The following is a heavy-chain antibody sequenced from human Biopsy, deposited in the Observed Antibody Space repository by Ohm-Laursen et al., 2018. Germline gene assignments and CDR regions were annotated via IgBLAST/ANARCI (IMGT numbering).Heavy chain of an antibody. CDR2: IVVGSGHT. CDR3: AATSTLYYYYAMDV. V-gene: IGHV1-58*01. J-gene: IGHJ6*02. Sequence: SVKVSCKASGFTFSSSAVQWVRQARGQRLEWIGWIVVGSGHTNYAQKFQERVTITRDMSTSTAYMELTSLRSEDTAVYYCAATSTLYYYYAMDVWDQGTTVTVSS. CDR1: GFTFSSSA.